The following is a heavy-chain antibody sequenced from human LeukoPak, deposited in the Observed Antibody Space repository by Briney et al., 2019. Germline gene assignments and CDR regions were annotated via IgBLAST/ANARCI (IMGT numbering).Heavy chain of an antibody. CDR2: INPNSGGT. V-gene: IGHV1-2*02. CDR1: GFSFTDYY. CDR3: ARGGSIAVPGDDIDF. D-gene: IGHD6-19*01. J-gene: IGHJ4*02. Sequence: ASVTVSCKASGFSFTDYYMHWVRQAPGQGLEWMGWINPNSGGTNYPQKFQGRVTVTRDTSISTAYMEVSRLTSDDTAVYYCARGGSIAVPGDDIDFWGQGTLVTVSS.